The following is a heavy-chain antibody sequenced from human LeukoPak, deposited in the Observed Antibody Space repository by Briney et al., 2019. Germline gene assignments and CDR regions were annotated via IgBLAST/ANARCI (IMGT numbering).Heavy chain of an antibody. CDR2: ISGSGGST. D-gene: IGHD5-18*01. CDR1: GFTFSSCS. J-gene: IGHJ4*02. Sequence: GGSLRLSCAASGFTFSSCSMNWVRQAPGKGLEWVSAISGSGGSTYYADSVKGRFTISRDNSKNTLYLQMNSLRAEDTAVYYCAKGRKTDTAILNYWGQGTLVTVSS. CDR3: AKGRKTDTAILNY. V-gene: IGHV3-23*01.